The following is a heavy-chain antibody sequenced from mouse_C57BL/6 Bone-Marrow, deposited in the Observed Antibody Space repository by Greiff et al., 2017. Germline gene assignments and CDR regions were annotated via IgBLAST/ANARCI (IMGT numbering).Heavy chain of an antibody. D-gene: IGHD1-1*01. CDR3: ASSYYCGSSGWYFDV. CDR2: IDPSDSET. J-gene: IGHJ1*03. V-gene: IGHV1-52*01. Sequence: QVQLQQSGAELVRPGSSVKLSCKASGYTFTSYWMHWVKQRPIQGLEWIGNIDPSDSETHYNQKFKDKATLTVDKSSSQAYMQLSSLTSEDSAVYYCASSYYCGSSGWYFDVGGRGTAATVSA. CDR1: GYTFTSYW.